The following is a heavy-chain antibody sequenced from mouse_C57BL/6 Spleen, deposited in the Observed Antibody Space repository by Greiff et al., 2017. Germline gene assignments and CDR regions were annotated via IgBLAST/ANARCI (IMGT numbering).Heavy chain of an antibody. CDR1: GYTFTSYW. Sequence: QVQLQQPGAELVKPGASVKLSCTASGYTFTSYWMHWVKQRPGQGLEWIGMIHPNSGNTNYNEKFEGKATLTVDKSSNTAYMQLSSLTSEDSAVYYCASRITTVVFDYWGQGTTLTVSS. CDR2: IHPNSGNT. D-gene: IGHD1-1*01. CDR3: ASRITTVVFDY. V-gene: IGHV1-64*01. J-gene: IGHJ2*01.